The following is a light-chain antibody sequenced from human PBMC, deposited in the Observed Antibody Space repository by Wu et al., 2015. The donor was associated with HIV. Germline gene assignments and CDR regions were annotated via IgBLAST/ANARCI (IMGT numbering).Light chain of an antibody. CDR2: GAS. J-gene: IGKJ1*01. CDR3: QQYNDWPET. CDR1: ESVAGN. Sequence: EVLMTQFPDTLSVSPGESAALSCRASESVAGNLAWYQHKPGQTPRLLIYGASSRAAGVPARFGGSGSGTEFTLTINNIESGDFAVYYCQQYNDWPETFGPDQGGRQT. V-gene: IGKV3-15*01.